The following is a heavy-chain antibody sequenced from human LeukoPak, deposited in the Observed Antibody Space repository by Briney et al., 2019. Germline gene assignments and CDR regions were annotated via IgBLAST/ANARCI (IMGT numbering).Heavy chain of an antibody. Sequence: GASVKVSCKASGYTFTSYYMHCVRQAPGQGLEWMGITNPSGGSTSYAQKFQGRVTMTRDTSTSTVYMELSSLRSEDTAVYYCARFRNILTGFDPWGQGTLVTVSS. CDR2: TNPSGGST. CDR1: GYTFTSYY. V-gene: IGHV1-46*01. J-gene: IGHJ5*02. D-gene: IGHD3-9*01. CDR3: ARFRNILTGFDP.